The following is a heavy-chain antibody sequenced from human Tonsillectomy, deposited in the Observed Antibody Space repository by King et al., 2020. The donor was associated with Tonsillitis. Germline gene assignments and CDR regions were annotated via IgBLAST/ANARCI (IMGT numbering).Heavy chain of an antibody. CDR3: AVATCSGGSYYIYGNHWFDP. D-gene: IGHD2-15*01. J-gene: IGHJ5*02. Sequence: VQLQQWGAGLLKPSETLSLTCAVYGGSFNNYYWSWIRQPPGKGLEWIGGINHRGGTIYNPSLKSRITISVDTSKSQFSLKLTSVTAADTAVYHCAVATCSGGSYYIYGNHWFDPWDQGTLVTVSS. V-gene: IGHV4-34*01. CDR1: GGSFNNYY. CDR2: INHRGGT.